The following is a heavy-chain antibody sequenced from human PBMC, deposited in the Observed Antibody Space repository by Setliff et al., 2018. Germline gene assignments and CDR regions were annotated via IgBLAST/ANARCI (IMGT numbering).Heavy chain of an antibody. J-gene: IGHJ6*03. V-gene: IGHV4-34*01. CDR3: ARGEGGSYLGAYYYYYMDV. Sequence: CAVYGGSFSGYYWSWIRQPPGKGLEWIGEINHSGSTNYNPSLKSRVTISVDTSKNQFSLKLSSVTAADTAVYYCARGEGGSYLGAYYYYYMDVWGKGTTVTVSS. D-gene: IGHD1-26*01. CDR1: GGSFSGYY. CDR2: INHSGST.